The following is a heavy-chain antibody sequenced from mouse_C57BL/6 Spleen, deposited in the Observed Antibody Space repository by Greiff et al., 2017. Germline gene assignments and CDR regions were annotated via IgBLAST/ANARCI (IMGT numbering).Heavy chain of an antibody. V-gene: IGHV1-42*01. J-gene: IGHJ2*01. D-gene: IGHD1-1*01. Sequence: VQLQQSGPELVKPGASVKISCKASGYSFTGYYMNWVKQSPEKSLEWIGEINPSTGGTTYNQKFKAKATLTVDKSSSTAYMQLKSLTSEDSAVYYCARWYYGSSLYYFDYWGQGTTLTVSS. CDR3: ARWYYGSSLYYFDY. CDR2: INPSTGGT. CDR1: GYSFTGYY.